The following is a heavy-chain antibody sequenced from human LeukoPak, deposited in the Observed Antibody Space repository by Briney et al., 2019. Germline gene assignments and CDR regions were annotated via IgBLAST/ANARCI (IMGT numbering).Heavy chain of an antibody. CDR1: GFTFSSYA. CDR3: AKDLRYSGSYSAYDAFDI. V-gene: IGHV3-30*04. Sequence: GGSLRLSCAASGFTFSSYAMHWVRQAPGKGLEWVAVISYDGSNKYYADSVKGRFTISRDNSKNTLYLQMNSLRAEDTALYYCAKDLRYSGSYSAYDAFDIWGQGTMVTVSS. J-gene: IGHJ3*02. D-gene: IGHD1-26*01. CDR2: ISYDGSNK.